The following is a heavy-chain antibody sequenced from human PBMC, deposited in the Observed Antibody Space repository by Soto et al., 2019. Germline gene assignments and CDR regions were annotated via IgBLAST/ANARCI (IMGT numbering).Heavy chain of an antibody. CDR3: ARAGSESLYYYYYYMDV. V-gene: IGHV3-53*04. D-gene: IGHD2-15*01. Sequence: PGGFLRLSCAASGFSVRSNYMSWVRQAPGKGLEWVSVIYSGGSTYYADSVKGRFTISRHNSKNTLYLQMNSLRAEDTAVYYCARAGSESLYYYYYYMDVWGKGTTVTVSS. CDR1: GFSVRSNY. CDR2: IYSGGST. J-gene: IGHJ6*03.